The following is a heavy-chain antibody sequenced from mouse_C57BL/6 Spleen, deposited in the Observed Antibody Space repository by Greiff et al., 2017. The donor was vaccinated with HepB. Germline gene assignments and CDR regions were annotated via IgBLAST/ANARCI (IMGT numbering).Heavy chain of an antibody. CDR2: IDPENGDT. CDR3: TTPGTAYYFDY. J-gene: IGHJ2*01. V-gene: IGHV14-4*01. CDR1: GFNIKDDY. Sequence: VQLQQSGAELVRPGASVKLSCTASGFNIKDDYMHWVKQSPEQSLEWIGWIDPENGDTEYASKFQGKATITADTSSNTAYLQLSSLTSEDTAVYYCTTPGTAYYFDYWGQGTTLTVSS. D-gene: IGHD4-1*01.